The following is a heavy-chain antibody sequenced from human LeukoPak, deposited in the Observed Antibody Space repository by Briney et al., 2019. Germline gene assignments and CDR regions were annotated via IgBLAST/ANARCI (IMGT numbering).Heavy chain of an antibody. Sequence: PSETLSLTCSVSGGSVTSGTYHWGWIRQPPGKGLEWIGEINHSGSTNYNPSLKSRVTISVDTSKNQFSLKLSSVTAADTAVYYCARGRRAIFGVVITNWFDPWGQGTLVTVSS. CDR2: INHSGST. J-gene: IGHJ5*02. CDR3: ARGRRAIFGVVITNWFDP. V-gene: IGHV4-39*07. D-gene: IGHD3-3*01. CDR1: GGSVTSGTYH.